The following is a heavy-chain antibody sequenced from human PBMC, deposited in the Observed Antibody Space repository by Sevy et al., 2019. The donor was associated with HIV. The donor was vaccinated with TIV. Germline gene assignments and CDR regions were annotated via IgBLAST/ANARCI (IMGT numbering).Heavy chain of an antibody. J-gene: IGHJ6*02. D-gene: IGHD3-22*01. CDR2: IYPGDSDT. CDR3: ARRQGDSSGYSYYYYYGMDV. CDR1: GYSFTSYW. V-gene: IGHV5-51*01. Sequence: GESLKISCKGSGYSFTSYWIGWVRQMPGKGLEWMGIIYPGDSDTRYSPSFQGQVTISADKSISTAYLLWSSLKASDTAMYYCARRQGDSSGYSYYYYYGMDVWGQGTTVTVSS.